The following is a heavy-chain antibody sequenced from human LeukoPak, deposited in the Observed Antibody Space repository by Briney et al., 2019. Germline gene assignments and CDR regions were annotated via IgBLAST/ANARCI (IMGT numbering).Heavy chain of an antibody. Sequence: PGGSLRLSCEASGFTFSTFAMIWVRQPPGKGLEWVSSIFPSGGEIHYADSVRGRFTISRDNSKSTLSLQMNSLRAEDTALYHCARRQQLDWFDPWGQGTLVTVSS. V-gene: IGHV3-23*01. CDR2: IFPSGGEI. CDR3: ARRQQLDWFDP. CDR1: GFTFSTFA. D-gene: IGHD6-13*01. J-gene: IGHJ5*02.